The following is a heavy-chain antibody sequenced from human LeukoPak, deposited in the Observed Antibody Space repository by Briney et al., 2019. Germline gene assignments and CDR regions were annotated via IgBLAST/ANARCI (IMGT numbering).Heavy chain of an antibody. V-gene: IGHV6-1*01. J-gene: IGHJ5*02. CDR1: GDSVPSNSVT. Sequence: SQTLSLTCAISGDSVPSNSVTWNWIRQSPSRGLEWLVRKYYRSTWYNDYAVSVRGRITVNPDTSKNQFSLHLNSVTPEDTAVYYCARRLTQYDCFDPWGQGILVTVSS. CDR2: KYYRSTWYN. D-gene: IGHD2-2*01. CDR3: ARRLTQYDCFDP.